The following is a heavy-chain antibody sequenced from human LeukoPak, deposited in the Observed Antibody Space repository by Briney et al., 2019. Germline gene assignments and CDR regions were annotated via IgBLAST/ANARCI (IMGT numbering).Heavy chain of an antibody. CDR2: INSNSGAT. J-gene: IGHJ4*02. Sequence: ASVKVSCKASGYVFTGSYIHWVRQAPGQGLEWMGWINSNSGATNSAQKFQGRVTMTRDTSISTAYMELRRLRSDDTAVYYCARVGVGIIPFDYWGQGTLVTVSS. D-gene: IGHD2-15*01. CDR1: GYVFTGSY. V-gene: IGHV1-2*02. CDR3: ARVGVGIIPFDY.